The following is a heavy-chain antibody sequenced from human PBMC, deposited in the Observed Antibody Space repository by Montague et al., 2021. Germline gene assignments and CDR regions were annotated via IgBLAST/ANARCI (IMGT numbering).Heavy chain of an antibody. D-gene: IGHD2-15*01. CDR2: TFNTGSS. J-gene: IGHJ5*02. CDR3: ARSLYCIGGSCYSGFDP. V-gene: IGHV4-39*01. CDR1: GGSISSNSYW. Sequence: SETLSLTCTVSGGSISSNSYWWAWIRQPPGKGLVYVGTTFNTGSSYYSPSLKSRVTISADTSKNQFSLSLSAVTAADTAVYYCARSLYCIGGSCYSGFDPWGQGTLVTVSS.